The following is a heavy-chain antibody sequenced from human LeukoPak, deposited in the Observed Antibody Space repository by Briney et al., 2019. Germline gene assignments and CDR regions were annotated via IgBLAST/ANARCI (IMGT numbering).Heavy chain of an antibody. D-gene: IGHD1-26*01. CDR1: GFTVSSYA. Sequence: PGGSLRLSCAASGFTVSSYAMHWVRQPLGKGLEWVSALGIAGDTFYPGSVKGRFTISRENAKNSLYLQMNSLRAEDTAMYYCARQKQSHGNFDRWGQGTLVTVSS. J-gene: IGHJ4*02. CDR3: ARQKQSHGNFDR. CDR2: LGIAGDT. V-gene: IGHV3-13*01.